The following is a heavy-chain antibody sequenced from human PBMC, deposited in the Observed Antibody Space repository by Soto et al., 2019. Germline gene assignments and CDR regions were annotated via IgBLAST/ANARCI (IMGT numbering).Heavy chain of an antibody. CDR1: GFTFSAYW. V-gene: IGHV3-74*01. D-gene: IGHD6-13*01. Sequence: EVQLVESGGGLVQPGGSLRLSCAASGFTFSAYWMHWVRQAPGKGLVWVSRINSDGSNTNYADSVKGRFTISRDNAKNTLYLQMNSRRAEDTAMYYWARPPRKGYSSRGYWGQGTLVTVSS. CDR3: ARPPRKGYSSRGY. CDR2: INSDGSNT. J-gene: IGHJ4*02.